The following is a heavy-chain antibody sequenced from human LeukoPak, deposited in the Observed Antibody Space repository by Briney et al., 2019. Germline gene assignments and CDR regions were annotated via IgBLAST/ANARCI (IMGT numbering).Heavy chain of an antibody. CDR1: GGSISNYY. CDR3: AREAYSNYDYYYYMDV. Sequence: SSETLSLTCTVSGGSISNYYWSWIRQPAGKGLEWIGRIYTSGSTNYNPSLKSRVTMSVDTSKNQFSLKLSSVTAADTAVYYCAREAYSNYDYYYYMDVWGKGTTVTVSS. D-gene: IGHD4-11*01. CDR2: IYTSGST. J-gene: IGHJ6*03. V-gene: IGHV4-4*07.